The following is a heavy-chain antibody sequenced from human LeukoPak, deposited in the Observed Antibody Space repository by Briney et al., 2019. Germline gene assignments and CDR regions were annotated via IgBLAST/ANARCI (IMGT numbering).Heavy chain of an antibody. CDR2: INPNSGGT. J-gene: IGHJ3*02. D-gene: IGHD3-10*01. CDR1: GYTFTGYY. V-gene: IGHV1-2*02. Sequence: ASVKVSCKASGYTFTGYYMHWVRQAPGQGLEWMGWINPNSGGTNYAQKFQGRVTMTRDTSISTAYMELSRLRSDDTAVYYCARVGITMVRGVIITIDAFDIWGQETMVTVSS. CDR3: ARVGITMVRGVIITIDAFDI.